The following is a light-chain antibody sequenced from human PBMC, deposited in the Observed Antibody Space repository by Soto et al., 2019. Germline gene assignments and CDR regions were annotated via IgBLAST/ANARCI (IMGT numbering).Light chain of an antibody. V-gene: IGKV3-15*01. CDR1: QSVSSN. J-gene: IGKJ2*01. CDR2: GAS. CDR3: QQYNNWPRT. Sequence: EIVMTQSPATLSVSPGERATLSCRASQSVSSNLAWYQQKPGQAPRLLIYGASTRATGIPARFSGSGSGTEFTLTIGGLQSEDFAVYYCQQYNNWPRTFGQGTKLEIK.